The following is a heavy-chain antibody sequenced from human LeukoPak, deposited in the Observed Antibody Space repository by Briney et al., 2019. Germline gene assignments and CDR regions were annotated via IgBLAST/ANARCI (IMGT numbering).Heavy chain of an antibody. CDR1: GFTFSTYA. J-gene: IGHJ4*02. CDR3: AKVGLTVTTILDYFDY. CDR2: ISYDGSNK. V-gene: IGHV3-30*04. D-gene: IGHD4-11*01. Sequence: GGSLRLSCAASGFTFSTYAMHWVRQAPGKGLEWVALISYDGSNKYYADSVKGRFTISRDNSKNTLYLQMNSLRAEDTAVYYCAKVGLTVTTILDYFDYWGQGTLVTVSS.